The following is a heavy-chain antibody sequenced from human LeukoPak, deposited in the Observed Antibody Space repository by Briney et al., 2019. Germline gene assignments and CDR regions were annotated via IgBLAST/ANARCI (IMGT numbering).Heavy chain of an antibody. CDR1: GYSFDSFW. V-gene: IGHV5-51*01. CDR2: IYRGDSDA. CDR3: AKQAGYSTGYYDAVDS. D-gene: IGHD6-19*01. J-gene: IGHJ4*02. Sequence: GESLKISCKGFGYSFDSFWIGWVRQMPGKGLEWMGLIYRGDSDARYRPSFQGQVTISADRSISTAYLQWSSLKASDTAMYYCAKQAGYSTGYYDAVDSWGQGTLVTVSS.